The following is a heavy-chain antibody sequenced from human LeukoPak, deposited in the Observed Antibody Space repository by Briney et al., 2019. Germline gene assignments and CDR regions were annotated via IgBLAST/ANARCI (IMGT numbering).Heavy chain of an antibody. CDR2: ISYDGSNK. CDR1: GFTFSSYG. D-gene: IGHD2-15*01. Sequence: GGCLRLSCAASGFTFSSYGMHWVRQAPGKGLEWVAVISYDGSNKYYADSVKGRFTISRDNSKNTLYLQMNSLRAEDTAVYYCAKQLGYCSDGSCYFPYWGQGTLVTVSS. V-gene: IGHV3-30*18. J-gene: IGHJ4*02. CDR3: AKQLGYCSDGSCYFPY.